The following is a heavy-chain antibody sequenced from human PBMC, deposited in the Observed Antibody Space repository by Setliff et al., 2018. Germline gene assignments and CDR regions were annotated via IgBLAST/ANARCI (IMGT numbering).Heavy chain of an antibody. D-gene: IGHD1-26*01. V-gene: IGHV4-39*07. Sequence: ETLSLTCTVSGGSISSSSYYWGWIRQPPGKGLEWIGSIYHSGSTYYNPSLKSRVTISVDTSKNQFSLKLSSVTAADTAVYYCARDRGSGSYFLRYFDYWGQGTLVTVSS. CDR3: ARDRGSGSYFLRYFDY. CDR1: GGSISSSSYY. J-gene: IGHJ4*02. CDR2: IYHSGST.